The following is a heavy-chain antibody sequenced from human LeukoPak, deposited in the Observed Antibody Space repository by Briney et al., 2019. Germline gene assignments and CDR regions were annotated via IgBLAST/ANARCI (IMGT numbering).Heavy chain of an antibody. CDR2: INPNSGGT. J-gene: IGHJ5*02. Sequence: GASVKVSCKASGYTFTGYYMHWVRQAPGQGLEWMGWINPNSGGTNYAQKFQGRVTMTRDTSISTAYMELSRLRPDDTAVYYCARDRGEYYYDSSGYLFDPWGQGTLVTVSS. CDR3: ARDRGEYYYDSSGYLFDP. D-gene: IGHD3-22*01. V-gene: IGHV1-2*02. CDR1: GYTFTGYY.